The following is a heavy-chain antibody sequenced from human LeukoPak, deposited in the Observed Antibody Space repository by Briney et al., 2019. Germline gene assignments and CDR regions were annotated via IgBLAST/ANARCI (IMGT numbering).Heavy chain of an antibody. J-gene: IGHJ4*02. Sequence: GGSLRLSCAASGFTFSSYGMHWVRQAPGKGLEWVAFLRYDGSNKYYADSVKGRFTISRDNSKNTMYLQMNSLRAEDTAVYFCAKDHKWWREYFYASGIYRGLFDYWGQGTLVTVSS. CDR3: AKDHKWWREYFYASGIYRGLFDY. CDR1: GFTFSSYG. D-gene: IGHD3-10*01. CDR2: LRYDGSNK. V-gene: IGHV3-30*02.